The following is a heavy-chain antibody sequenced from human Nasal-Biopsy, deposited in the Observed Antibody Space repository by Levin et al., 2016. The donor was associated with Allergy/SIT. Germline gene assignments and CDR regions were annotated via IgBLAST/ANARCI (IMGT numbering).Heavy chain of an antibody. Sequence: SETLSLTCTVSTGYIHFLLLELDPPAPGKGLEWIGHIYFSGSKTYNPSLKSRVTMSMDTSESHFSLQLASVTAADTAVYFCATGPGYNFGSNWFFQRWGRGTLVTVSS. V-gene: IGHV4-4*07. CDR2: IYFSGSK. D-gene: IGHD1-1*01. CDR3: ATGPGYNFGSNWFFQR. CDR1: TGYIHFLL. J-gene: IGHJ2*01.